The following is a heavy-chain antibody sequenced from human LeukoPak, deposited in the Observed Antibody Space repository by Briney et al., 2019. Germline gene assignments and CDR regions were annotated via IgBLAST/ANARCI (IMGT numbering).Heavy chain of an antibody. D-gene: IGHD3-22*01. V-gene: IGHV3-74*01. CDR1: GFTFSSYW. CDR2: VNSDGSST. Sequence: GGSLRLSCAASGFTFSSYWMHWVRQAPGKGLVWVSRVNSDGSSTSYADSVKGRFTISRDNAKNTLYLQMNSLRAEDTAVYYCARAGYYYDSSGYYPGAFDIWGQGTMATVPS. J-gene: IGHJ3*02. CDR3: ARAGYYYDSSGYYPGAFDI.